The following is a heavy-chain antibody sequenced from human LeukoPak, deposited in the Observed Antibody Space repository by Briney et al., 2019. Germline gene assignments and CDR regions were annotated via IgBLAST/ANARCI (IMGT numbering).Heavy chain of an antibody. CDR2: ISSSSSYI. V-gene: IGHV3-21*01. CDR3: ARDRSVNYGDYVH. D-gene: IGHD4-17*01. Sequence: GGSLRLSCAASGFTFSSYSMNWVRQAPGKGVEWVSSISSSSSYIYYADSVKGGFTISRDNEKNSLYLQMNSLRAEDTAVYYCARDRSVNYGDYVHWGQGTLVTVSS. J-gene: IGHJ4*02. CDR1: GFTFSSYS.